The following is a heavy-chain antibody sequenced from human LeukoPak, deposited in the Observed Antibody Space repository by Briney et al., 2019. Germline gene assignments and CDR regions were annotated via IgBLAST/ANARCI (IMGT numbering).Heavy chain of an antibody. D-gene: IGHD6-6*01. V-gene: IGHV1-69*04. J-gene: IGHJ3*02. CDR2: IIPILGIA. CDR3: ARDSRARHAFDI. Sequence: SVKVSCKASGGTFSSYAISWVRQAPGQGLEWMGRIIPILGIANYAQKFQGRVTITADKSTSTAYMELSSLRSEDTAMYYCARDSRARHAFDIWGQGTMVTVSS. CDR1: GGTFSSYA.